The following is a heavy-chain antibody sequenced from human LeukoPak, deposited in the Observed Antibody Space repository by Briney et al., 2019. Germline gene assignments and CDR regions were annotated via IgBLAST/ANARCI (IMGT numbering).Heavy chain of an antibody. J-gene: IGHJ4*02. D-gene: IGHD1-26*01. Sequence: EASVKVSCKASGYTLTSYGISWVRQAPGQGLEWMGRIIPILGIANYAQKFQGRVTITADKSTSTAYMELSSLRSEDTAVYYCAGDLYSGSRDDYWGQGTLVTVSS. CDR3: AGDLYSGSRDDY. CDR1: GYTLTSYG. V-gene: IGHV1-69*04. CDR2: IIPILGIA.